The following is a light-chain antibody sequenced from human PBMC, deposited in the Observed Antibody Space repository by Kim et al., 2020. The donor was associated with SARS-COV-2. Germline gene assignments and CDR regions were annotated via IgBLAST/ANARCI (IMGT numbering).Light chain of an antibody. CDR2: EDD. CDR1: SGSIDDED. V-gene: IGLV6-57*02. J-gene: IGLJ7*01. CDR3: QYYNRDNKV. Sequence: GKSGTVTCTGRSGSIDDEDEQWYRQGLGGVPNGVIYEDDQRPSGVSDRFSGAIGNSSNSASLTNSGLRTEDEADYYCQYYNRDNKVFGGETQLTVL.